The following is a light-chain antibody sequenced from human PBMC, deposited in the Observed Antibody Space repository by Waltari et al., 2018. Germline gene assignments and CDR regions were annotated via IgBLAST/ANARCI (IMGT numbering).Light chain of an antibody. J-gene: IGKJ5*01. CDR1: QSVAKNY. Sequence: EIVLTQSPGTLSLSPGERATLSCRASQSVAKNYLALYQQKPGQAPRLLIDDASSRATGIPDRVSGSGSGTDFTLTISRLEPEDFAVYYCQQYATSPITFGLGTRLEIK. CDR2: DAS. CDR3: QQYATSPIT. V-gene: IGKV3-20*01.